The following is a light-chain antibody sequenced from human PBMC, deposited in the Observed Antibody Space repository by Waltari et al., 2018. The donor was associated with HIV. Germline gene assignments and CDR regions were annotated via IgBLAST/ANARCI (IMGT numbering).Light chain of an antibody. CDR1: SSNIGNNF. CDR3: ATWDRSLSRVI. J-gene: IGLJ2*01. CDR2: ANN. Sequence: QSVLTQPPSVSAAPRQKVTISCSGTSSNIGNNFVSWYQQLPGTAPKLLIYANNKRPAGFPVRFSGSKSGTSATLGITGLQTGDEADYFCATWDRSLSRVIFGGGTRLTVL. V-gene: IGLV1-51*01.